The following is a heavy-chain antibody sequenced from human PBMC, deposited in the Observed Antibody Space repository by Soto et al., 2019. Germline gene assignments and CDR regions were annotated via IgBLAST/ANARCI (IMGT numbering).Heavy chain of an antibody. D-gene: IGHD5-12*01. V-gene: IGHV3-9*01. CDR2: ISWNSGSI. J-gene: IGHJ6*02. Sequence: EVQLVESGGGLVQPGRSLRLSCAASGFTFDDYAMHWVRQAPGKGLEWVSGISWNSGSIGYADSVKGRFTISRDNAKNSLYLQMNSLRAEDTAVYYCAREEWLRGYYYYGMDVWGQGTTVTVSS. CDR3: AREEWLRGYYYYGMDV. CDR1: GFTFDDYA.